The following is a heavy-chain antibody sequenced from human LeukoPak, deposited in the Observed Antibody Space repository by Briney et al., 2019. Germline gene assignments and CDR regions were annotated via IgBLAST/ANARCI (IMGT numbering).Heavy chain of an antibody. J-gene: IGHJ3*02. Sequence: GGSLRLSCATSGFTFDDFAMHWVRQAPGKGLEWVSHISWNSDTITYAGSVKGRFTISRDNAKNSLYLQISSLRDEDTAFYYCAKDIDSAGYGAFEIWGQGTAVTVSS. V-gene: IGHV3-9*01. CDR2: ISWNSDTI. CDR1: GFTFDDFA. D-gene: IGHD3-22*01. CDR3: AKDIDSAGYGAFEI.